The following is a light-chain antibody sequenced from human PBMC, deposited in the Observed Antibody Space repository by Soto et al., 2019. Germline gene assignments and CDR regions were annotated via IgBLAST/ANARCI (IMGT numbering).Light chain of an antibody. CDR1: QSVSSSY. Sequence: EIVLTQSPGTLSLSPGQRATLSCRASQSVSSSYFAWYQQKPGQAPSLLISGASSRATGIPDRFSGSGSGTDFTLTISRLEPEDFAVYYCQQYASSPWTFGQGTKVDIK. V-gene: IGKV3-20*01. CDR3: QQYASSPWT. J-gene: IGKJ1*01. CDR2: GAS.